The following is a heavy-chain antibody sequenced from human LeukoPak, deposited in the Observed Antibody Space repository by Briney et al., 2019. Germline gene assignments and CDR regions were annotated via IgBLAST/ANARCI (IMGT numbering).Heavy chain of an antibody. J-gene: IGHJ5*02. CDR2: IYYSEST. CDR3: ARKAPSTVTPDNWFDP. Sequence: SETLSLTCTVSGGSISSSSYYWGWIRQPPGKGLEWIGIIYYSESTYYNPSLKSRLTISVDTSKNQFSLKLSSVTATDTAVYYCARKAPSTVTPDNWFDPWGQGTLVTVSS. CDR1: GGSISSSSYY. V-gene: IGHV4-39*01. D-gene: IGHD4-11*01.